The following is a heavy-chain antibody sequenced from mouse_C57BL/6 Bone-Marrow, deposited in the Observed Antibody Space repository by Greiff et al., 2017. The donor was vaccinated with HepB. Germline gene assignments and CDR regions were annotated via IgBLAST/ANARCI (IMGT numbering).Heavy chain of an antibody. Sequence: VKLMESGAELARPGASVKLSCKASGYTFTSYGISWVKQRTGQGLEWIGEIYPRSGNTYYNEKFKGQATLTADKSSSTAYMELRSLTSEDSAVFFCARESGYYYGSRPWFAYWGQGTLVTVSA. D-gene: IGHD1-1*01. CDR1: GYTFTSYG. CDR3: ARESGYYYGSRPWFAY. J-gene: IGHJ3*01. V-gene: IGHV1-81*01. CDR2: IYPRSGNT.